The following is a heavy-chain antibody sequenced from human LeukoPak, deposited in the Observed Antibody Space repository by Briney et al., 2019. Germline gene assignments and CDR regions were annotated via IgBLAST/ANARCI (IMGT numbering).Heavy chain of an antibody. CDR2: ISGSGGST. Sequence: GGSLRLSCAASGFTFSSYAMSLVRQAPGKGLEWVSAISGSGGSTYYADSVKGRFTISRDNSKNTLYLQMNSLRAEDTAVYYCAKGAMIVVVTNPFDYWGQGTLVTDSS. J-gene: IGHJ4*02. CDR1: GFTFSSYA. D-gene: IGHD3-22*01. CDR3: AKGAMIVVVTNPFDY. V-gene: IGHV3-23*01.